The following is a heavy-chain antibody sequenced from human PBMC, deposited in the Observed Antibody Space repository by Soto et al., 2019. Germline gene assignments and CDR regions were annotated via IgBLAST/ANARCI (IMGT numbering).Heavy chain of an antibody. CDR3: SKRKTRGXNQIGCYF. J-gene: IGHJ4*03. CDR2: ISGSGGGT. D-gene: IGHD3-22*01. CDR1: RFPFSRYS. V-gene: IGHV3-23*01. Sequence: GGSRRLSCAAARFPFSRYSMSWFGQSPGTGLECVSAISGSGGGTYYADSVKCGLTISXDXSKXTLYLQMNSLRAEDTAVCYCSKRKTRGXNQIGCYF.